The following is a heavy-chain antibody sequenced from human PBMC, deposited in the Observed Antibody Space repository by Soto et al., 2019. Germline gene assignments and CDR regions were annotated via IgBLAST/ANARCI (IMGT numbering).Heavy chain of an antibody. V-gene: IGHV4-28*01. D-gene: IGHD3-10*01. CDR3: ARRYGVAFDI. CDR2: IYTSGGT. Sequence: SETLSLTCTVSGYSMRSTNWWGWIRQPPGKGLEWIGYIYTSGGTSFNPSLQSRVTMSVDTSKNQFSLKLSSVTAADTAVYYCARRYGVAFDIWGQGTMVTVSS. CDR1: GYSMRSTNW. J-gene: IGHJ3*02.